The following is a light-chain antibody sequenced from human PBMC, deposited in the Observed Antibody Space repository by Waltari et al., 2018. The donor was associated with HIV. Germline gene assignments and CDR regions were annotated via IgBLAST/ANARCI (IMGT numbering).Light chain of an antibody. Sequence: QSALTQPASVSGSPGQSITISCTGTSSDVGGYNYVSWYQRQPGKAPKLMIYDVNNRPSGVSNRFSGSKSGNTASLTISGLQAEDEADYYCSSYTSSSTRVFGGGTKATVL. CDR2: DVN. CDR3: SSYTSSSTRV. J-gene: IGLJ3*02. CDR1: SSDVGGYNY. V-gene: IGLV2-14*03.